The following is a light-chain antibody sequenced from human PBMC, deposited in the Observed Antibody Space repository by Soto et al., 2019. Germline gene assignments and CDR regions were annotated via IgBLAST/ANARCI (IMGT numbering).Light chain of an antibody. Sequence: EIVLTQSPATLSLSPGERATLSCRASQSVSNYLAWYQQKPGQAPRLLIYDASNRASGIPARFSGSGSGTDFTLTISSLDPEDFAVYDCQQRSNWPTVTFGGGTKVEIK. J-gene: IGKJ4*01. CDR1: QSVSNY. V-gene: IGKV3-11*01. CDR2: DAS. CDR3: QQRSNWPTVT.